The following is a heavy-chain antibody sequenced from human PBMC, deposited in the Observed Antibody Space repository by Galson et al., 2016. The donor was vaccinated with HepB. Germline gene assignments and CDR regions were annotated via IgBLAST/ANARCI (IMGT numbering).Heavy chain of an antibody. CDR2: ISYDGNKK. V-gene: IGHV3-30*18. Sequence: SLRLSCAASGFNFSSHGMHWVRQAPGKGLEWMGVISYDGNKKFYADSVKGRFTISRDNSKSTVYLQMDSLRAEDTAVYDCVKGGVIIPLDYWGLGTLVTVSP. J-gene: IGHJ4*02. CDR3: VKGGVIIPLDY. D-gene: IGHD3-10*01. CDR1: GFNFSSHG.